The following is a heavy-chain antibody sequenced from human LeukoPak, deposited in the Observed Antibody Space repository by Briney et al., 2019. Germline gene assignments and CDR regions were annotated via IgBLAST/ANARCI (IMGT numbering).Heavy chain of an antibody. Sequence: PGGSLRISCAASGFTFSSYAMHWVRQAPGKGLEYVSAISSNGGSTYYANSVKGRFTISRDNSKNTLYLQMGSLRVEDMAVYYCARDPPSARDGYNYYYYYYYMDVWGKGTTVTVSS. CDR1: GFTFSSYA. D-gene: IGHD5-24*01. J-gene: IGHJ6*03. CDR2: ISSNGGST. V-gene: IGHV3-64*01. CDR3: ARDPPSARDGYNYYYYYYYMDV.